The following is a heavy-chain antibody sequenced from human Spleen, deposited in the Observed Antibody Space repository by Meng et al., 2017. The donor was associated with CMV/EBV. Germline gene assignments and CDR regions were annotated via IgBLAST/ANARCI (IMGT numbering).Heavy chain of an antibody. D-gene: IGHD6-6*01. CDR1: GYTFNNYD. V-gene: IGHV1-8*03. CDR2: MNPNSGNT. J-gene: IGHJ5*02. CDR3: ARGSSSANWFDP. Sequence: SCEASGYTFNNYDINWVRQAPGQGLEWMGWMNPNSGNTGYAKKFQGRVTITRNTSLRTAYMELSSLRSEDTAVYYCARGSSSANWFDPWGQGTLVTVSS.